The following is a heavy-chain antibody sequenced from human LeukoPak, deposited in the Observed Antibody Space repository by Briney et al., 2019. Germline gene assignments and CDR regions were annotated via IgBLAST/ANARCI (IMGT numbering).Heavy chain of an antibody. CDR2: ISSGSRTI. J-gene: IGHJ3*01. Sequence: GGSLRLSCVASGFSFSGYSMNWVRQAPGKGLDWVSYISSGSRTIFYGDSVKGRFTISRDNAKNSLYLQMNSLRAEDTAVYYCVRVDMGAASRDGLDVWGQGTTVIVSS. V-gene: IGHV3-48*04. CDR1: GFSFSGYS. D-gene: IGHD2-15*01. CDR3: VRVDMGAASRDGLDV.